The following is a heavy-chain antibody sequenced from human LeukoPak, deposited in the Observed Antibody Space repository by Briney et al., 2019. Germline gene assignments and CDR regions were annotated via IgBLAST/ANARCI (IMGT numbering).Heavy chain of an antibody. D-gene: IGHD5-24*01. J-gene: IGHJ6*02. Sequence: PGGSLRLSCAASGFTFSGSAMHWVRQASGKGLEWVGRIRSKANNYATAYAASVKGRFSISRDDSKNTAYLQVNSLKTEDTAVYYCTRTRDGQNYEYNYYHGMDVWGQGTTVTVS. V-gene: IGHV3-73*01. CDR3: TRTRDGQNYEYNYYHGMDV. CDR2: IRSKANNYAT. CDR1: GFTFSGSA.